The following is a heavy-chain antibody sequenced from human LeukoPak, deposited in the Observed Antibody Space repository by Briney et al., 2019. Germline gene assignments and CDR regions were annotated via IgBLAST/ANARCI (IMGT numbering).Heavy chain of an antibody. J-gene: IGHJ5*02. CDR3: ARTPSGGHSSTWFDP. D-gene: IGHD6-13*01. CDR1: GGSISSSSYY. Sequence: SETLSLTCTVSGGSISSSSYYWGWIRQPPGKGLEWIGSIYYSGSTYYNPSLKSRVTISVDTSKNQFSLKLSSVTAADTAVYYCARTPSGGHSSTWFDPWGQGTLVTVSS. V-gene: IGHV4-39*07. CDR2: IYYSGST.